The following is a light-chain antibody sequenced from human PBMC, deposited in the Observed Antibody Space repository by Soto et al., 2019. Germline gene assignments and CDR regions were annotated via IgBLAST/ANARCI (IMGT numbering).Light chain of an antibody. CDR2: GAS. CDR1: QSVSSN. J-gene: IGKJ1*01. V-gene: IGKV3-15*01. CDR3: QHYCYSHWT. Sequence: EIVMTQSPATLSVSPGERATLSCRASQSVSSNLAWYQQKPAQAPRLLIYGASTRATGIPARFSGSWSGTESTLTITSLQSEDFAVYYCQHYCYSHWTFGQGTKVEIK.